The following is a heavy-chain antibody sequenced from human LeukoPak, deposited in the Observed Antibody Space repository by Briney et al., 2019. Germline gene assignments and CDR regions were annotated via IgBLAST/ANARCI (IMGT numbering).Heavy chain of an antibody. Sequence: PSETLSLTCTVSGGSISSSSYYWGWIRQPPGKGLEWIGSIYYSGSTYYNPSLKSRVTISVDTSKNQFSLKLSSVTAADTAVYYCARVLKVSTFDYWGQGTLVTVSS. CDR2: IYYSGST. CDR1: GGSISSSSYY. V-gene: IGHV4-39*07. CDR3: ARVLKVSTFDY. J-gene: IGHJ4*02. D-gene: IGHD3-3*02.